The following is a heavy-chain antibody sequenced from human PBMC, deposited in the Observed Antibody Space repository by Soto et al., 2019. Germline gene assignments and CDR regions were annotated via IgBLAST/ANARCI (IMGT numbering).Heavy chain of an antibody. CDR1: GASITYGAYS. Sequence: QLQLHMSGSGLVKPSQTLSLTCTVSGASITYGAYSWSWIRQTPGKGLEWIGYINHLETTFYNPSLERLLTLSLDRTKNQLSLNLKSMSAADRAVYFCASGGGFDAFDSWGQGILVTVSS. CDR3: ASGGGFDAFDS. CDR2: INHLETT. V-gene: IGHV4-30-2*01. D-gene: IGHD3-10*01. J-gene: IGHJ4*02.